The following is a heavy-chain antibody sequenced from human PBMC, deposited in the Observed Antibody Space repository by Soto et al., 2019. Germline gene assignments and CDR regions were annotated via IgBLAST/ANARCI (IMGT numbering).Heavy chain of an antibody. V-gene: IGHV3-64*01. Sequence: EVQLVESGGGLVQPGGSLRLSCAASGFTFSSYAMHWVRQAPGKGLEYVSAISSNGGSTYYANSVKGRFTISRDNSKNXLYLQMGSLRAEDMAVYYCARTVARYYDILGFFDYWGQGTLVTVSS. CDR1: GFTFSSYA. D-gene: IGHD3-9*01. CDR2: ISSNGGST. J-gene: IGHJ4*02. CDR3: ARTVARYYDILGFFDY.